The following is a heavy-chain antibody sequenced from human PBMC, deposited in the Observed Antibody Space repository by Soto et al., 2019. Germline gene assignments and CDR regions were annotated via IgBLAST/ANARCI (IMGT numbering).Heavy chain of an antibody. CDR1: GGSISSGGYS. CDR2: IYHSGST. D-gene: IGHD5-12*01. CDR3: ARAGGYSGYDWRVDY. J-gene: IGHJ4*02. V-gene: IGHV4-30-2*01. Sequence: SETLSLTCAVSGGSISSGGYSWSWIRQPPGKGLEWIGYIYHSGSTYYNPSLKSRVTISVDRSRNQFSLKLSSVTAADTAVYYCARAGGYSGYDWRVDYWGQGTLVTVSS.